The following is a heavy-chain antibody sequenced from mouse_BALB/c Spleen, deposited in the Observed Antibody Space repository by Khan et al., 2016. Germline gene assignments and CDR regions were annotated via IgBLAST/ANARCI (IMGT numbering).Heavy chain of an antibody. V-gene: IGHV3-8*02. CDR2: ISYSGST. CDR3: AGDDGYYLDY. Sequence: EVQLQESGPSLVKSSQTLSLTCSVTGDSITSGYWNWIRKFPGNKLEYMGYISYSGSTYYNPFFISRLSITRDTSKNQYFLQMNSLTTDDTATYYCAGDDGYYLDYWGQGTTLTVSS. J-gene: IGHJ2*01. CDR1: GDSITSGY. D-gene: IGHD2-3*01.